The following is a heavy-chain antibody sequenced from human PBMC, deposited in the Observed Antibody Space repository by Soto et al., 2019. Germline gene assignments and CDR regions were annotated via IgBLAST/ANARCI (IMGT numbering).Heavy chain of an antibody. J-gene: IGHJ6*02. D-gene: IGHD1-26*01. V-gene: IGHV1-46*01. CDR1: GYTFTDDY. CDR2: FSPSGGSA. CDR3: ARGGVVGATPFYYYYYGIDV. Sequence: ASVKVSCKTSGYTFTDDYMHWVRQAPGQGLEWMGVFSPSGGSATYAQKFRGRVTMTSATSTSTVYMELSSLRSEDTAVYYCARGGVVGATPFYYYYYGIDVWGQGTTVTVSS.